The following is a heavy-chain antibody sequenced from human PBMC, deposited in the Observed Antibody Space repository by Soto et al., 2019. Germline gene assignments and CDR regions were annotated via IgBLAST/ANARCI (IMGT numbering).Heavy chain of an antibody. D-gene: IGHD6-19*01. V-gene: IGHV3-23*01. CDR2: ISCCGGST. CDR3: AKADGEQWLIPHLDN. Sequence: EVQLLESGGGVVQPGGSLRLSCVASGFNFKKFAMAWVRQAPGEGLEWVSGISCCGGSTTYADSVKGRFSTARDDTKNTLSLQMNGLRVEDTAHYFCAKADGEQWLIPHLDNWGQGTLVTVS. CDR1: GFNFKKFA. J-gene: IGHJ4*02.